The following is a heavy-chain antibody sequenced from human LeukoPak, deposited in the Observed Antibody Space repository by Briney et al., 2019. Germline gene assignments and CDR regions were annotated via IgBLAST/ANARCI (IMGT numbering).Heavy chain of an antibody. CDR1: GFTFSSYW. J-gene: IGHJ4*02. Sequence: PGGSLRLSCAASGFTFSSYWMNWARQAPGKGLEWVASINHNGNVDYYVDSVKGRFTISRDNAKNSLYLQMNSLRAEDTAVYYCAKDSSSPFDYWGQGTLVTVSS. V-gene: IGHV3-7*01. CDR3: AKDSSSPFDY. CDR2: INHNGNVD.